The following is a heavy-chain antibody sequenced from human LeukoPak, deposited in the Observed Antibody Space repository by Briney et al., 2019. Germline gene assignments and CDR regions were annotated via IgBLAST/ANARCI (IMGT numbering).Heavy chain of an antibody. CDR1: GGSISSYY. Sequence: SETLSLTCTVSGGSISSYYWSWIRQPPGKGLEWIGYIYYSGSTNYNPSLKSRVTISVDTSKNQFSLKLSSVTAADTAVYYCADNYYGSGSYYNGGFNWGQGTLVTVSS. J-gene: IGHJ4*02. D-gene: IGHD3-10*01. CDR2: IYYSGST. CDR3: ADNYYGSGSYYNGGFN. V-gene: IGHV4-59*01.